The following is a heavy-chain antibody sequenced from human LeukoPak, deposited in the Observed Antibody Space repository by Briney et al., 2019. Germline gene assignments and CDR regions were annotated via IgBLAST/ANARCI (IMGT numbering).Heavy chain of an antibody. V-gene: IGHV3-11*04. J-gene: IGHJ5*01. Sequence: LSLTCTVSGGSISSSSYYWGWIRQPPGKGLEWVSAISGSGGTTYYADSVKGRFTISRDNAKNSLYLQMNSLRAEDTAVYYCARAPLQDDYGDSINWFDSGGQGTLVTVSS. D-gene: IGHD4-17*01. CDR2: ISGSGGTT. CDR1: GGSISSSSYY. CDR3: ARAPLQDDYGDSINWFDS.